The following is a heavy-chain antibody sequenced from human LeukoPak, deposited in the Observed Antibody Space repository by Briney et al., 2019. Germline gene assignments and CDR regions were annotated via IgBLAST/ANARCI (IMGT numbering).Heavy chain of an antibody. Sequence: PSQTLSLTCTVSGGSIGSGDYYWSWIRQPPGKGLEWIGYIYYSGSTYYNPSLKSRVTISVDTSKNQFSLKLSSVTAADTAVYYCARERQLGSVAATAFDYWGQGTLVTVSS. V-gene: IGHV4-30-4*01. CDR3: ARERQLGSVAATAFDY. CDR2: IYYSGST. CDR1: GGSIGSGDYY. D-gene: IGHD2-15*01. J-gene: IGHJ4*02.